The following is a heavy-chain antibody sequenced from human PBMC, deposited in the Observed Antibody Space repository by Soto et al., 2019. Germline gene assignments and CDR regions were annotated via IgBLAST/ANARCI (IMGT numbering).Heavy chain of an antibody. V-gene: IGHV1-18*01. CDR3: ARAGGDYYDSSGYYPQGY. CDR1: GYTFTSYG. Sequence: QVQLVQSGAEVKKPGASVKVSCKASGYTFTSYGISWVRQAPGQGLEWMGWISAYNGNTNYAQKLQGRVTMTTDTSRSRAYMELRSLRSDDTAVYDCARAGGDYYDSSGYYPQGYWGQGTLVTVSS. J-gene: IGHJ4*02. D-gene: IGHD3-22*01. CDR2: ISAYNGNT.